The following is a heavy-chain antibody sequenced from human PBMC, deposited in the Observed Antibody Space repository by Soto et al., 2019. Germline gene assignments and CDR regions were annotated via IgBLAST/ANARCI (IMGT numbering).Heavy chain of an antibody. CDR1: GFSFSDYE. V-gene: IGHV3-48*03. D-gene: IGHD3-10*01. J-gene: IGHJ6*02. CDR3: TRGAGFFYGVDV. CDR2: ISFSGSTI. Sequence: GGSLRLSCAASGFSFSDYEMNWVRQAPGKGLEWIAHISFSGSTIYYEDHVKGRGASSRDNSKNCLYLQMSGQRADDSDVYYCTRGAGFFYGVDVWGRGTTVTVSS.